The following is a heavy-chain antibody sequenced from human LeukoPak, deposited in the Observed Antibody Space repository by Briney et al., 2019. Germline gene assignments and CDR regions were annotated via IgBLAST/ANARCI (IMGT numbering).Heavy chain of an antibody. CDR1: GFTFSSYS. J-gene: IGHJ4*02. Sequence: GGSLRLSCAASGFTFSSYSMDWVRQAPGKGLEWVSSISSSSSYIYYADSVKGRFTISRDNAKNSLYLQMNSLRAEDTAVYYCARVSGEYFDYWGQGTLVTVSS. D-gene: IGHD3-10*01. V-gene: IGHV3-21*01. CDR3: ARVSGEYFDY. CDR2: ISSSSSYI.